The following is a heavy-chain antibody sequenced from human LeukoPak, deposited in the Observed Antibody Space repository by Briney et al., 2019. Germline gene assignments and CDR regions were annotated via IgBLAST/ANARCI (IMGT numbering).Heavy chain of an antibody. D-gene: IGHD5-12*01. V-gene: IGHV6-1*01. CDR3: ARLATKEGRDY. J-gene: IGHJ4*02. CDR1: GDSVSSKSAA. CDR2: TFYRSKWYN. Sequence: SQTLSLTCAISGDSVSSKSAAWTWIRQSPSRGLEWLGRTFYRSKWYNDYAVSVRSRITINPDTSKNQFSLQLESVTPEDTAVYYCARLATKEGRDYWGQGTLVTVSS.